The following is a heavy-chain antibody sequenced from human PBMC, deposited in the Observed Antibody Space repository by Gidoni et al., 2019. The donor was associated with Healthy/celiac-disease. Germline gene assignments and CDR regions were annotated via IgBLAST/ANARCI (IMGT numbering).Heavy chain of an antibody. V-gene: IGHV3-15*01. CDR1: GFTFSNAW. CDR3: TTDFAYSSSWSQYYYYYGMDV. Sequence: EVQLVESGGGLVKPGGSLGLSCAASGFTFSNAWMSWVRQAPGKGLEWVGRIKNKTDGGTTDYAAPVKGRFTISRDDSKNTLYLQMNSLKTEDTAVYYCTTDFAYSSSWSQYYYYYGMDVWGQGTTVTVSS. D-gene: IGHD6-13*01. J-gene: IGHJ6*02. CDR2: IKNKTDGGTT.